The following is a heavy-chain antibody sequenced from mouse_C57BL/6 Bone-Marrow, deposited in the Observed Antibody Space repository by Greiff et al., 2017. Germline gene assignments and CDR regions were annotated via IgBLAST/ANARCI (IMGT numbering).Heavy chain of an antibody. Sequence: VQLQQPGAELVKPGASVKLSCKASGYTFTSYWMHWVKQRPGQGLEWIGMIHPNSGSTNYNEKFKSKATLTVDKSYSTAYMQLSSLPSEDYAVYYCAGSDYYYGSSCWYFDVWGTGTTVTVSS. D-gene: IGHD1-1*01. J-gene: IGHJ1*03. CDR2: IHPNSGST. V-gene: IGHV1-64*01. CDR1: GYTFTSYW. CDR3: AGSDYYYGSSCWYFDV.